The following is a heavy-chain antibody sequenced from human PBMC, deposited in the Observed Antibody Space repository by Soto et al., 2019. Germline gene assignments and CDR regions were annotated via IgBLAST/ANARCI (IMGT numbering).Heavy chain of an antibody. V-gene: IGHV1-2*02. CDR2: INADSGDT. CDR3: ATRDYDILTGYLHI. J-gene: IGHJ1*01. D-gene: IGHD3-9*01. Sequence: QAHLVQSGAEVRKPGASVKVSCQALEHTSTIYYIHWVRQARGQGLEWMGWINADSGDTTYAEDFRGRVTFTRDTSTSPFHMELSRLRLDDTVMYVCATRDYDILTGYLHIWGQGTLITVSS. CDR1: EHTSTIYY.